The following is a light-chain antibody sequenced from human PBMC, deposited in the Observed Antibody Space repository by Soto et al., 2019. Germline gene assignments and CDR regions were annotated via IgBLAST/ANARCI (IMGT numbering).Light chain of an antibody. CDR1: QYIVTN. CDR3: QQQGRSWIT. J-gene: IGKJ5*01. Sequence: EIVMKQSPDTLCVSSGERAALSGRASQYIVTNLAWYQQKPGQAPRLLIFAASTRAPGIPARFSGSGSGTEFTLTISRLEPEDFAVYYCQQQGRSWITFGQGTRLEIK. CDR2: AAS. V-gene: IGKV3-15*01.